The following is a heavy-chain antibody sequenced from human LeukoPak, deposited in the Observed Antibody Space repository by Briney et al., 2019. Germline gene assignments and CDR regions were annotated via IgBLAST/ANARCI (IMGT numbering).Heavy chain of an antibody. CDR1: GGSFSSSSYY. D-gene: IGHD3-22*01. J-gene: IGHJ3*02. CDR3: SYDYDSSGYYTAFDN. V-gene: IGHV4-39*01. CDR2: IYYSGST. Sequence: SETLSLTCTVSGGSFSSSSYYWGWLRQPPGTGLEGIGSIYYSGSTYYNPSLKSRVTISVDTSKNPFSLKLSSVTAADTAVCYCSYDYDSSGYYTAFDNWGQGTMVTVSS.